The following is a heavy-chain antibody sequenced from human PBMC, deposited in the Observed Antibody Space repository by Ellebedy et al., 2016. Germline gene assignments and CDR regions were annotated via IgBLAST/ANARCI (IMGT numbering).Heavy chain of an antibody. V-gene: IGHV3-72*01. Sequence: GESLKISCVGSGFAFGDYYMDWVRQAPGKGLEWIGRIRNKANGYGTPYAASVRGRFTISRDDSKSCLYLQMNSLKIEDTAMYYCVRGEVNWQDPPPFDYWGQGTLVTVSS. CDR3: VRGEVNWQDPPPFDY. CDR1: GFAFGDYY. CDR2: IRNKANGYGT. J-gene: IGHJ4*02. D-gene: IGHD1-1*01.